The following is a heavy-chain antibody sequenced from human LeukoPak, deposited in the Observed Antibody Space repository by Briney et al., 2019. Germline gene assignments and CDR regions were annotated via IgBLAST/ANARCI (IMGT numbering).Heavy chain of an antibody. D-gene: IGHD5-18*01. J-gene: IGHJ4*02. CDR3: AKDPGYGLYYFDY. V-gene: IGHV3-33*06. CDR1: GFSLTSYA. CDR2: IWYDGSNK. Sequence: PGGSLRLSCVASGFSLTSYAMHWVRQAPGKGLEWVAVIWYDGSNKYYADSVKGRFTISRDNSKNTLYLQMNSLRAEDTAVYYCAKDPGYGLYYFDYWGQGTLVTVSS.